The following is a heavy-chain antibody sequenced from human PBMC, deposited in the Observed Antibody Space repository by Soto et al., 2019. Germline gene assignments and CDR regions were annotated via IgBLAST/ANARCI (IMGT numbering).Heavy chain of an antibody. D-gene: IGHD1-26*01. CDR1: GFTFLIYW. CDR3: ASESMWAPDY. Sequence: EVQLVESGGGLVQPWGSLRLSCAASGFTFLIYWMHWVRQAPGKGLVWVSRINGDGSRTSNADPVKGRFTISRDNAKNTLYLEMNSLRAEDTAVYYCASESMWAPDYWGQGTLVAVSS. J-gene: IGHJ4*02. V-gene: IGHV3-74*01. CDR2: INGDGSRT.